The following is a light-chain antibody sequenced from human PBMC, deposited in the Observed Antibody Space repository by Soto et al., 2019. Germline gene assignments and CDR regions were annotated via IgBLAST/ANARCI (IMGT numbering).Light chain of an antibody. CDR1: QSVSSY. Sequence: EIVFTQSPVTLSLSPVEIATLSCRASQSVSSYLAWYQQKPGQAPRLLIYDASNRATGIPARFSGSGSGTDFTLTITSLEPEDFAVYYCQHRSKWPTFGQGTKVDIK. V-gene: IGKV3-11*01. CDR2: DAS. CDR3: QHRSKWPT. J-gene: IGKJ1*01.